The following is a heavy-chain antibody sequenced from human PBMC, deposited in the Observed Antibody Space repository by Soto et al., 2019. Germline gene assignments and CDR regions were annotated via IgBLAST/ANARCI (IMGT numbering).Heavy chain of an antibody. D-gene: IGHD5-12*01. CDR1: GGSMSSSNW. Sequence: PSETLSLTCTVSGGSMSSSNWWNWVRQPPGKGLEWIGETHHSGRTNYNPSLKSRVTISVDKSKNHFSLKLSSVTAADPAVYYCARGRPTWIEVWTAVYYFDYWGQGALVTVSS. J-gene: IGHJ4*02. V-gene: IGHV4-4*02. CDR3: ARGRPTWIEVWTAVYYFDY. CDR2: THHSGRT.